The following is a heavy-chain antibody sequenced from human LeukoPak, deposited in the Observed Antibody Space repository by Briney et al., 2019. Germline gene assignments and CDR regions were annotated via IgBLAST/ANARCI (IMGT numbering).Heavy chain of an antibody. Sequence: GGSLRLSCAASGFTFSSYAMHWVRQAPGKGLEWVAVISYDGSSKYYADSVKGRFTISRDNSKGTLYLQMNSLGAEDTAVYYCATSYYYDSSAYYYGPDYWGQGTLVTVSS. CDR2: ISYDGSSK. J-gene: IGHJ4*02. CDR1: GFTFSSYA. D-gene: IGHD3-22*01. CDR3: ATSYYYDSSAYYYGPDY. V-gene: IGHV3-30-3*01.